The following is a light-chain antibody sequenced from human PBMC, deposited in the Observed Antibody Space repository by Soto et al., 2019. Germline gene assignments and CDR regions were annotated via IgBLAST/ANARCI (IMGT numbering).Light chain of an antibody. CDR2: AAS. J-gene: IGKJ5*01. Sequence: DIQMTQSPSTLSGSVGDRVTITCRASQTISSWLAWYQQKPGKAPKLLIYAASSLQSGVPSRFSGSGSGTDFTLTISSLQLEDFATYFCQQLNSYPITFGQGTRLEIK. CDR3: QQLNSYPIT. CDR1: QTISSW. V-gene: IGKV1-5*01.